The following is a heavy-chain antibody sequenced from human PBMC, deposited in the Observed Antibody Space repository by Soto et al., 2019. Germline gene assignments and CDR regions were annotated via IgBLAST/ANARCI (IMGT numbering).Heavy chain of an antibody. CDR2: IIPMLGIA. CDR1: GGTFSSYN. V-gene: IGHV1-69*02. D-gene: IGHD5-18*01. J-gene: IGHJ4*02. CDR3: ARNSYGYFDY. Sequence: QVQLVQSGAEVKKPGSSVKVSCKSSGGTFSSYNFNWVRQAPGKGLEWMGRIIPMLGIANYAQEFQGRVTITADKSTVTVYMELSSLTSEDTAVYYCARNSYGYFDYWGQGSLVTVSS.